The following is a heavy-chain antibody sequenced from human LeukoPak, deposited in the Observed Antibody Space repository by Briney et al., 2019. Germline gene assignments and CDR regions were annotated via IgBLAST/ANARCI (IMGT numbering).Heavy chain of an antibody. CDR3: AREYTAMVEYYFDY. D-gene: IGHD5-18*01. CDR2: IYTSGST. CDR1: GGSISSGTYY. J-gene: IGHJ4*02. V-gene: IGHV4-61*09. Sequence: PSQTLSLTCSVSGGSISSGTYYWSWIRQPAGRGLEWIGHIYTSGSTNYNPSLKSRVTISVDTSKNQFSLKLSSVTAADTAVYYCAREYTAMVEYYFDYWGQGTLVTVSS.